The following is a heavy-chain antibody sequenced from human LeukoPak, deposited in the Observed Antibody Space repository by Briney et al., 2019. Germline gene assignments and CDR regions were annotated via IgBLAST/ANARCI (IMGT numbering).Heavy chain of an antibody. CDR3: TNDPSGEYYFDY. V-gene: IGHV3-30*18. J-gene: IGHJ4*02. Sequence: GGSLRLSCAASGFTFSSYGMHWVRQAPGKGLEWVAVISYDGSNKYYADSVKGRFTISRDNSKNTLFLQMNSLRAEDTAVYYFTNDPSGEYYFDYWGQETLVTVSS. D-gene: IGHD1-26*01. CDR1: GFTFSSYG. CDR2: ISYDGSNK.